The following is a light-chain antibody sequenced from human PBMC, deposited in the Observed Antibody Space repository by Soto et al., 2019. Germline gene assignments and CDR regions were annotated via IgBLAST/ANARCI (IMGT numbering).Light chain of an antibody. CDR3: GTWDSSLSVV. CDR2: DND. V-gene: IGLV1-51*01. Sequence: QSALTQPPSVSAAPGQKVTISCSGSSSNIGKNYVFWYQQFPGTAPKLLIYDNDKRPSGIPDRFFGSKSGTSATLGITGLQTGDEADYYCGTWDSSLSVVFGGGTKVTVL. CDR1: SSNIGKNY. J-gene: IGLJ2*01.